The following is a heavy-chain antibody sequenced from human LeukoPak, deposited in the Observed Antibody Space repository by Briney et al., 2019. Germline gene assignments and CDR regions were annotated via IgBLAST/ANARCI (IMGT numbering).Heavy chain of an antibody. V-gene: IGHV3-30*01. CDR1: GFIFSSYA. Sequence: GGSLRLSCAATGFIFSSYAMHGVRQAPGKGREGVSIIPSGGSYEYYEDSVKGRFTISRDNSKNTLFLQLNSLRSEDTALYYCARDSTYYYESGSSGPHYFDNWGQGPVVTVSS. D-gene: IGHD3-10*01. CDR2: IPSGGSYE. CDR3: ARDSTYYYESGSSGPHYFDN. J-gene: IGHJ4*02.